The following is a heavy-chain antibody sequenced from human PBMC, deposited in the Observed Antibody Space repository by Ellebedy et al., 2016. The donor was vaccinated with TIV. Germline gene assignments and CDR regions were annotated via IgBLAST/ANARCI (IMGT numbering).Heavy chain of an antibody. D-gene: IGHD6-19*01. V-gene: IGHV1-46*01. CDR1: GYTFTSYY. CDR3: ARSAQTAVAGPGLFDY. Sequence: AASVKVSCKASGYTFTSYYMHWARQAPGQGLEWMGIINPSGGSTSYAQKFQGRVTMTRDTSTSTVYMELSSLRSEDTAVYYCARSAQTAVAGPGLFDYWGQGTLVTVSS. CDR2: INPSGGST. J-gene: IGHJ4*02.